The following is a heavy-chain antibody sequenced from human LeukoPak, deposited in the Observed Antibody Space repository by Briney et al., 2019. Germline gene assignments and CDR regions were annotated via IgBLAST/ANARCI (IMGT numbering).Heavy chain of an antibody. J-gene: IGHJ4*02. D-gene: IGHD6-19*01. CDR1: GFTFSSYS. CDR2: ISSSSSYI. CDR3: ARDPGGAVAEERFDY. Sequence: GGSLRLSCAASGFTFSSYSMNWVRQAPGKGLEWVSSISSSSSYIYYADSVKGRFTISRDNAKNSLYLQMNSLRAGDTAVYYCARDPGGAVAEERFDYWGQGTLVTVSS. V-gene: IGHV3-21*01.